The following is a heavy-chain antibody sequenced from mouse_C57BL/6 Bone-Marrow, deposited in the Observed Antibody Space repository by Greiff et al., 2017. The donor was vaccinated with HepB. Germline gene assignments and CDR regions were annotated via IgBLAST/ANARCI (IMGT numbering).Heavy chain of an antibody. V-gene: IGHV5-6*01. J-gene: IGHJ2*01. CDR2: ISSGGSYT. Sequence: EVQWVESGGDLVKPGGSLKLSCAASGFTFSSYGMSWVRQTPDKRLEWVATISSGGSYTYYPDSVKGRFTISRDNAKNTLYLQMSSLKSEDTAMYYCARRGVVAPYFDYWGQGTTLTVSS. D-gene: IGHD1-1*01. CDR1: GFTFSSYG. CDR3: ARRGVVAPYFDY.